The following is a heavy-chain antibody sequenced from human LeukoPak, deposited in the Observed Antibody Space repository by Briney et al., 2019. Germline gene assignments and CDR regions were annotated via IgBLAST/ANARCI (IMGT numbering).Heavy chain of an antibody. CDR3: AKADYPTVSCIDD. Sequence: PGVSLRLSCAVSGFTFRNHDMTWVRQTPGKGLEWVSSISATGGHTYYADSVQGRFTISRDNSKNTLSLQLNSLRAEDTAVYYCAKADYPTVSCIDDWGQGTLVTVSS. D-gene: IGHD2-15*01. V-gene: IGHV3-23*01. J-gene: IGHJ4*02. CDR1: GFTFRNHD. CDR2: ISATGGHT.